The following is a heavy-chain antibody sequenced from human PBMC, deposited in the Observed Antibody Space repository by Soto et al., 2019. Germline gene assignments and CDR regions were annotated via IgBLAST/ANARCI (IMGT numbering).Heavy chain of an antibody. CDR2: ISSDGSNK. Sequence: PGGSLRLSCAASGFTFSSYGMHWVRQAPGKGLEWVATISSDGSNKYYADSVKGRFTISRDNSKNTLYLQMNSLRAEDTTVHYCARDQSWHDLVWWFVPWGQGTLVTV. CDR1: GFTFSSYG. V-gene: IGHV3-30*03. CDR3: ARDQSWHDLVWWFVP. J-gene: IGHJ5*02. D-gene: IGHD1-1*01.